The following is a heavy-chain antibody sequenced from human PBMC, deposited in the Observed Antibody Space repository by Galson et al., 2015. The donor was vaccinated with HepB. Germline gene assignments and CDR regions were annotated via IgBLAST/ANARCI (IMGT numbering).Heavy chain of an antibody. CDR3: ARAVVPAAPSDS. Sequence: VKVSCKASAYTSTKYYIHWVRQAPGHGLQWVGWINPNSGRTNYAPNRQDRVTMSRDTSINTVYMDLSSLRSDDSAIYFCARAVVPAAPSDSWGQGTLVTVSS. CDR2: INPNSGRT. V-gene: IGHV1-2*02. CDR1: AYTSTKYY. J-gene: IGHJ5*01. D-gene: IGHD2-2*01.